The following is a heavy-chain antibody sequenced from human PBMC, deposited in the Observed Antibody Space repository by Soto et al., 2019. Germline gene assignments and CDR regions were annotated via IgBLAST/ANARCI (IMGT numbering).Heavy chain of an antibody. J-gene: IGHJ6*03. D-gene: IGHD6-19*01. CDR2: INWDSGSI. CDR3: AKDAYSSGSAHFYYYMDV. V-gene: IGHV3-9*01. Sequence: EVQLVESGGGLVQPGRSLRLSCAASGFTFDGSAMHWVRQAPGRGLEGVSSINWDSGSIAYADSVKGRFTISRDNAKNSLYLQMNSLRAGDTALYYCAKDAYSSGSAHFYYYMDVWGKGTTVTVCS. CDR1: GFTFDGSA.